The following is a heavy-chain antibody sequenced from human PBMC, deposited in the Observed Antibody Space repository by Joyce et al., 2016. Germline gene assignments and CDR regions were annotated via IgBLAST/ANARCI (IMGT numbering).Heavy chain of an antibody. CDR2: IVPIFGTA. Sequence: QVQLVQSGAEVKKPGSSVKVSCKTSRNTFSNFAISWVRQAPGQGLEWMGGIVPIFGTANYAQKFQGRLTITEDESTSTAYMELSSLRSEDTAIYYCARDPTTMTTMPTDYWGQGTLVTVSS. CDR3: ARDPTTMTTMPTDY. J-gene: IGHJ4*02. CDR1: RNTFSNFA. V-gene: IGHV1-69*01. D-gene: IGHD4-17*01.